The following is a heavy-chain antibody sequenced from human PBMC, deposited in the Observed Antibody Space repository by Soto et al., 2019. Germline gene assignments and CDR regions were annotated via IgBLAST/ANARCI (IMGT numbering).Heavy chain of an antibody. J-gene: IGHJ6*02. CDR2: TYYRSRWYS. D-gene: IGHD2-15*01. CDR3: ARSEEDSDYYYYGMDV. Sequence: SQTLSLTCVGSGDTVSSNSVAWNWVRQSPSRGLEWLGRTYYRSRWYSDYAVSVRSRIDINADTSKNQVSLQLNSVTPEDTAVYYCARSEEDSDYYYYGMDVWGQGTTVTAP. CDR1: GDTVSSNSVA. V-gene: IGHV6-1*01.